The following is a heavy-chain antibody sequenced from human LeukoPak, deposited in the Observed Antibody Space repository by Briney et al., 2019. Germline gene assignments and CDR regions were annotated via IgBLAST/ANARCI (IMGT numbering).Heavy chain of an antibody. V-gene: IGHV4-39*01. CDR3: ARHEHDYFNYRYYYYGMDV. J-gene: IGHJ6*02. D-gene: IGHD4-11*01. CDR2: IYYSGSS. Sequence: PSETLSLTCTVSGGSISSSSYYWGWIRQPPGKGLEWIGSIYYSGSSYYNPSLKSRVTISVDTSNNHFSLRLSSVTAADTAVYYCARHEHDYFNYRYYYYGMDVWGQGTTVTVSS. CDR1: GGSISSSSYY.